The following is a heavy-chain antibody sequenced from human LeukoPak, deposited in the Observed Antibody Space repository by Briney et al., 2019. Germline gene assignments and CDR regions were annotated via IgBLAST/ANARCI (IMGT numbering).Heavy chain of an antibody. CDR1: GGTFSSYT. D-gene: IGHD3-3*01. J-gene: IGHJ3*02. Sequence: SVKVSCKXSGGTFSSYTISWVRQAPGQGLEWMGRNIPILGIANYAQKFQGRVTITADKSTSTAYMELSSLRSEDTAVYYCARKVLGEWLLGEAFDIWGQGTMVTVSS. V-gene: IGHV1-69*02. CDR2: NIPILGIA. CDR3: ARKVLGEWLLGEAFDI.